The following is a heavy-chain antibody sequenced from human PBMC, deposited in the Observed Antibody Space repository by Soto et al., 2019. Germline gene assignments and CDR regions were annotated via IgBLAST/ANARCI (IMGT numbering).Heavy chain of an antibody. V-gene: IGHV5-10-1*01. CDR2: IDSSDSYT. CDR3: AGHEQINGMDV. Sequence: ESLKISCKGSGYSFTSYWISWVRQMPGKGLEWMGRIDSSDSYTNYSPSFQGHVTISADKSITTAYLQWSSLKASDTAMYYCAGHEQINGMDVWGQGSTVTVSS. CDR1: GYSFTSYW. J-gene: IGHJ6*02.